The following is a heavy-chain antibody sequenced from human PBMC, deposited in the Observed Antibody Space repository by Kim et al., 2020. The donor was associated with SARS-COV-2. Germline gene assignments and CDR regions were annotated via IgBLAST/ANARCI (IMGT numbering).Heavy chain of an antibody. J-gene: IGHJ2*01. D-gene: IGHD6-19*01. CDR3: ARFGLGSSGWPWYFAL. CDR1: GYTFTSYD. Sequence: ASVKVSCKASGYTFTSYDINWVRQATGQGLEWMGWMNPNSGNTGYAQKFQGSVTMTRNTSISTAYMELSSLSSEDTAVYYCARFGLGSSGWPWYFALWGRGTLVTVSS. V-gene: IGHV1-8*01. CDR2: MNPNSGNT.